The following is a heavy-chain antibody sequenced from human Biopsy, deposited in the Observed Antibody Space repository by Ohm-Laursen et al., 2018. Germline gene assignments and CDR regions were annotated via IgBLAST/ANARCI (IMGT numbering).Heavy chain of an antibody. V-gene: IGHV3-11*01. D-gene: IGHD3-10*01. Sequence: GSLRLSCSASGFTFGDYYMSWIRQAPGKGLEWLSYISGSGVTKMYVDSVKGRFTVSRDNAKNSLYLEMNNLTVEDAAVYYCATDGAGSYNENWGQGTLVSVSS. J-gene: IGHJ4*02. CDR3: ATDGAGSYNEN. CDR1: GFTFGDYY. CDR2: ISGSGVTK.